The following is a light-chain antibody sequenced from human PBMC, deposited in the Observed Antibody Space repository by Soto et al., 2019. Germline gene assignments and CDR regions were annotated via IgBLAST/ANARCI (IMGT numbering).Light chain of an antibody. V-gene: IGKV3-15*01. CDR1: QSASSN. J-gene: IGKJ5*01. CDR2: GAT. CDR3: KQRSNWPPT. Sequence: ETVVRQSPATLSVSPGERATLSCRASQSASSNLAWYQQKPGQAPRLLIYGATTRATGVPARLSGSGSGTDFTLSISSLETEDFAVYYCKQRSNWPPTFGQGTRLEIK.